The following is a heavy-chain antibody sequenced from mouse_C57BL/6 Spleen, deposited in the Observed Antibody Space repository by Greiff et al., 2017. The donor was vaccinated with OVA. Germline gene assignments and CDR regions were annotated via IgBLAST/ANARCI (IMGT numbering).Heavy chain of an antibody. CDR1: GYTFTEST. D-gene: IGHD4-1*02. V-gene: IGHV1-62-2*01. Sequence: VQLQQSGAELVKPGASVKLSCQASGYTFTESTLHWVKQRSGQGLEWIGWFYPGSGSIKYNEKFKDKATLTADKSSSTVYMELSRLTSEDSAVYFCARHEVPTGFFDYWGQGTTLTVSS. CDR3: ARHEVPTGFFDY. J-gene: IGHJ2*01. CDR2: FYPGSGSI.